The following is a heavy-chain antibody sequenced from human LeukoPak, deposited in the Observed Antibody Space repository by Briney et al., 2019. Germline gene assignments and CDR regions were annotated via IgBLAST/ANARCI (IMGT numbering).Heavy chain of an antibody. CDR1: GYTFTSYG. CDR3: ARENGDYYGNTYYYGMDV. Sequence: ASVKVSCKASGYTFTSYGISWVRQAPGQGLEWMGWISAYNGNTNYAQKLQGRVTMTTDTSTSTAYMELRSLRSDDTAVYYCARENGDYYGNTYYYGMDVWGQGTTVTVSS. J-gene: IGHJ6*02. D-gene: IGHD4-17*01. CDR2: ISAYNGNT. V-gene: IGHV1-18*01.